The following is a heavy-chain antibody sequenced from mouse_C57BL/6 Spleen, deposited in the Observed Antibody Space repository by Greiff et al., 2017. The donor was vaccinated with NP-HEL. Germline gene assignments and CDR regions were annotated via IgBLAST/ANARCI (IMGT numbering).Heavy chain of an antibody. Sequence: VQLQQSGPELVKPGASVKISCKASGYAFSSSWMNWVKQRPGKGLEWIGRIYPGDGDTNYNGKFKGKATLTADKSSSTAYMQLSSLTSEDSAVYFCARQHYGSSPAWFAYWGQGTLVTVSA. CDR2: IYPGDGDT. V-gene: IGHV1-82*01. J-gene: IGHJ3*01. CDR3: ARQHYGSSPAWFAY. D-gene: IGHD1-1*01. CDR1: GYAFSSSW.